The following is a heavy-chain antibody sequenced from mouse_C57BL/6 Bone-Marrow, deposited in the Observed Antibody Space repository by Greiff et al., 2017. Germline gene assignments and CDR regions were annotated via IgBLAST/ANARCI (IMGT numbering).Heavy chain of an antibody. CDR1: GFTFSSYS. CDR2: ISDGGSYT. J-gene: IGHJ2*01. V-gene: IGHV5-4*01. Sequence: EVKLVESGGGLVKPGGSLKLSCAASGFTFSSYSMSWVRQTPEKGLEWVATISDGGSYTNYPDNVKGRFTISRDNAKNNRYLQVSHVKSEDTAVYYCAGEELVYYFDYWGQGTTLTVSS. CDR3: AGEELVYYFDY. D-gene: IGHD6-2*01.